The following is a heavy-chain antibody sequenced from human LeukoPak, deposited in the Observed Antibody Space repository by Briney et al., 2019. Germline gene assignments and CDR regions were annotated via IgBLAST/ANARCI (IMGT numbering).Heavy chain of an antibody. J-gene: IGHJ3*02. Sequence: GGSLRLSCAASGFSFYDDVMCWVRQAPGKGREWVSRIYGNGGSTDSTDSVKGRFTISRDNTKNSRYLRMNSVRAEDTPLYYCAGREYYYDSSGRGYNDDFDIWGKGTMVTVSS. V-gene: IGHV3-20*04. D-gene: IGHD3-22*01. CDR2: IYGNGGST. CDR3: AGREYYYDSSGRGYNDDFDI. CDR1: GFSFYDDV.